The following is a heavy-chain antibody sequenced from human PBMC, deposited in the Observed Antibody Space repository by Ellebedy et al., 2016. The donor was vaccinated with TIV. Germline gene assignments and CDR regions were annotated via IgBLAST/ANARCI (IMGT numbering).Heavy chain of an antibody. J-gene: IGHJ5*02. V-gene: IGHV4-59*01. CDR1: GGSISSYD. Sequence: MPSETLSLTCTVSGGSISSYDWSWIRQPPGQRLEWIGYIDYSRNTRTSPSLRSRVTISIDTSINQFSLKLSSVTAADTAAYYCARKRNGYNWRGFFDLWGQGTLVTVSS. D-gene: IGHD5-24*01. CDR2: IDYSRNT. CDR3: ARKRNGYNWRGFFDL.